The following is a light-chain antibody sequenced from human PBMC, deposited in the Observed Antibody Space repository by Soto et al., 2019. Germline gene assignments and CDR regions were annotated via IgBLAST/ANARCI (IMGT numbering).Light chain of an antibody. J-gene: IGKJ4*01. V-gene: IGKV3-20*01. CDR1: QSVTSSY. Sequence: EIVLTQSPGTLSLCPWERASLSCRASQSVTSSYLAWYQQKPGQAPRLLIYGASSRATGIPDRFSGSGSGTDFTLTISRLEPEDFAVYNCQHNGGLLTFGGGTKVDIK. CDR3: QHNGGLLT. CDR2: GAS.